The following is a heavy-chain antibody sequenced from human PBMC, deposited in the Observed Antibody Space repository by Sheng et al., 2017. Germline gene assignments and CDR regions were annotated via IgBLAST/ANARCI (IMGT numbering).Heavy chain of an antibody. D-gene: IGHD1-26*01. J-gene: IGHJ6*03. CDR3: ARGKWELTWYTNYYYMDV. V-gene: IGHV4-38-2*02. CDR1: GYSISSGYY. CDR2: IYHSGST. Sequence: QVQLQESGPGLVKPSETLSLTCTVSGYSISSGYYWGWIRQPPGKGLEWIGSIYHSGSTYYNPSLKSRVTISVDTSKNQFSLKLSSVTAADTAVYYCARGKWELTWYTNYYYMDVWGRRDQRSPSP.